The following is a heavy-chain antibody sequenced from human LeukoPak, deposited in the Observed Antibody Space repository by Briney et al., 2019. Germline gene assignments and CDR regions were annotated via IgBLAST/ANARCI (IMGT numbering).Heavy chain of an antibody. J-gene: IGHJ4*02. D-gene: IGHD3-3*01. CDR3: ARVRARGRYYDFWSGYFLFDY. CDR1: GGSVSSGSYY. V-gene: IGHV4-61*01. Sequence: PSETLSLTCTVSGGSVSSGSYYWSWIRQPPGKGLEWIGYIYYSGSTNYNPSLKSRVTISVDTSKNQFSLKLSSVTAADTAVYYCARVRARGRYYDFWSGYFLFDYWGQGTLVTVSS. CDR2: IYYSGST.